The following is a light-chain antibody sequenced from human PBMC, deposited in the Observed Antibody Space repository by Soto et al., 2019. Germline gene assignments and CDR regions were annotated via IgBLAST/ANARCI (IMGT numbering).Light chain of an antibody. CDR2: GNS. CDR3: QSNDSSLSGLV. CDR1: SSNIGAGYD. Sequence: QPVLTQPPSVSGAPGQRVTISCTGSSSNIGAGYDVHWYQQLPGTAPKLLIYGNSNRPSGVPDRFSGSKSGTSASLAITGLQAEDEADYYCQSNDSSLSGLVFGTGTKVTVL. V-gene: IGLV1-40*01. J-gene: IGLJ1*01.